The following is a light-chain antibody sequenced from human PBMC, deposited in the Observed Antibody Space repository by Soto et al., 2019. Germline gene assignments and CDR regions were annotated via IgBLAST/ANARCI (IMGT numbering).Light chain of an antibody. CDR1: QSVSSSY. V-gene: IGKV3-20*01. CDR2: GAS. J-gene: IGKJ1*01. Sequence: EIVLTQSPGPLSLSPGERATLSCRARQSVSSSYLAWYQQKPGQAPRLLIYGASSRATCIPDRVSGSGSGTDFTLTISRLEPEDFAVYYCQQYGSLPTTFGQGTKVQIK. CDR3: QQYGSLPTT.